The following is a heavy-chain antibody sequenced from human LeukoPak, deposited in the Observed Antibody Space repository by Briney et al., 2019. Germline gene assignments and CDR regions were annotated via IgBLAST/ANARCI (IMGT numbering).Heavy chain of an antibody. J-gene: IGHJ5*02. Sequence: SETLSLTCTVSGYSISSGYYWGWIRQPPGKGLEWIGSIYHSGSTYYNPSLKSRVTISVDTSKNQFSLKLSSVTAADTAVYYCARARRLWFGELLSWGQGTLVTVSS. CDR1: GYSISSGYY. CDR3: ARARRLWFGELLS. D-gene: IGHD3-10*01. CDR2: IYHSGST. V-gene: IGHV4-38-2*02.